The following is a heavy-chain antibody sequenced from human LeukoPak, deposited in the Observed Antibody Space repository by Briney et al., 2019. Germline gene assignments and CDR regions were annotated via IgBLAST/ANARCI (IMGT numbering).Heavy chain of an antibody. J-gene: IGHJ5*02. D-gene: IGHD3-22*01. Sequence: GASVKVSCKASGYTFTSYDINWVRQATGQGLEWMGWMNPNSGNTGYARKFQGRVTMTRNTSISTAYMELSSLRSEDTAVYYCARGHEYYYDSSGYYYYHWFDPWGQGTLVTVSS. V-gene: IGHV1-8*01. CDR2: MNPNSGNT. CDR1: GYTFTSYD. CDR3: ARGHEYYYDSSGYYYYHWFDP.